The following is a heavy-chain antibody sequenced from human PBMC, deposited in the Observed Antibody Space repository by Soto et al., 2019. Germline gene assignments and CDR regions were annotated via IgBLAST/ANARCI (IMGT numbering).Heavy chain of an antibody. CDR3: ARDQSNFYDSSGYTAFDI. CDR1: GGSISSYY. V-gene: IGHV4-59*01. J-gene: IGHJ3*02. Sequence: PSETLSLTCTVSGGSISSYYWSWIRQPPGKGLEWIGYIYYSGSTNYNPSLKSRVTISVDTSKNQFSLKLSSVTAADTAVYYCARDQSNFYDSSGYTAFDIWGQGTMVTLSS. D-gene: IGHD3-22*01. CDR2: IYYSGST.